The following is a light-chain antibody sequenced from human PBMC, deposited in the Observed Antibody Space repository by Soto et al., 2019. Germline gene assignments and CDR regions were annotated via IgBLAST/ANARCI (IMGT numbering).Light chain of an antibody. J-gene: IGKJ1*01. Sequence: IVLTQSPGTLSLSPGERATLSCRASQSVSSSYLAWYQQKPGQAPRLLISDSSTRATGIPARFSGSGSGTEFTLTISSLQSDDSAIYYCQQFGDWPSFGLGTKVDIK. CDR3: QQFGDWPS. CDR1: QSVSSSY. V-gene: IGKV3-20*01. CDR2: DSS.